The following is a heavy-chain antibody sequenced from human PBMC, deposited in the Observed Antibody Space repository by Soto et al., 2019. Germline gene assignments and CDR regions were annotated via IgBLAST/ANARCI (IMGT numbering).Heavy chain of an antibody. V-gene: IGHV4-31*03. Sequence: SETLSLTCTVSGGSISRGGYYWILIRQHPGKGLEWIGYIYYSGSTYYNPSLKSRVTISVDTSKNQFSLKLSSVTAADTAVYYCARAHSSSWYIWFDPWGQGTLVTVSS. CDR3: ARAHSSSWYIWFDP. D-gene: IGHD6-13*01. J-gene: IGHJ5*02. CDR1: GGSISRGGYY. CDR2: IYYSGST.